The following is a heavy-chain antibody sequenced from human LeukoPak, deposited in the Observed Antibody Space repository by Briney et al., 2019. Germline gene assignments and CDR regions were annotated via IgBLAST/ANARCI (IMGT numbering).Heavy chain of an antibody. J-gene: IGHJ4*02. V-gene: IGHV1-46*01. CDR2: INPSGGST. Sequence: GASVKVSCKASGYTFTSYYMHWVRQAPGQGLEWMGIINPSGGSTSYAQKFQGRVTMTRDTSTSTVYMELSSLRSEDTAVYYCARERGDILTGYYTWDYWGQGTLVTASS. CDR3: ARERGDILTGYYTWDY. CDR1: GYTFTSYY. D-gene: IGHD3-9*01.